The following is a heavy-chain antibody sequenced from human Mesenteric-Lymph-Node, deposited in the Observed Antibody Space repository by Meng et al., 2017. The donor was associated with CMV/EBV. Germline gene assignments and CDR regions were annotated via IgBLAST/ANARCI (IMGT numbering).Heavy chain of an antibody. CDR1: GFTFSTYW. D-gene: IGHD2-2*01. CDR2: IKEDGSEK. Sequence: GGSLRLSCAASGFTFSTYWMSWVRQAPGKGLEWVANIKEDGSEKYHVDCVRGRFTISRDNTKKSLFLQMNSLRAEDTAMYFCAKKGPYCSTTSCPPDAFDIWGQGTMVTVSS. V-gene: IGHV3-7*01. J-gene: IGHJ3*02. CDR3: AKKGPYCSTTSCPPDAFDI.